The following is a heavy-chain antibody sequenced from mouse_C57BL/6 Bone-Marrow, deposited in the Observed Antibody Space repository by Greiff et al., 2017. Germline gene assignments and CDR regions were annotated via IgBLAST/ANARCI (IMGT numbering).Heavy chain of an antibody. V-gene: IGHV1-69*01. CDR3: ARDYGSSHWYFDV. CDR1: GYTFTSYW. J-gene: IGHJ1*03. D-gene: IGHD1-1*01. Sequence: QVQLQQPGAELVMPGASVKLSCKASGYTFTSYWMHWVKQRPGQGLEWIGEIDPSDSYTNYNQKFKGKSTLTVDNSSSTAYMQLGSLTSEDSAVYYCARDYGSSHWYFDVWGTGTTVTVSS. CDR2: IDPSDSYT.